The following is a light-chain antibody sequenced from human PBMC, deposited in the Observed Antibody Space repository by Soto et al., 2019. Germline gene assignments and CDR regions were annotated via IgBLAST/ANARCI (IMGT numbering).Light chain of an antibody. J-gene: IGLJ3*02. CDR3: CSYAGSSTL. V-gene: IGLV2-23*01. CDR2: EGS. Sequence: QSVLTQPASGSGSPGQSITISCTGTSSDVGSYNLVSWYQQHPGKAPKLMIYEGSKRPSGVSNRFSGSKSGNTASLTISGLQAEDEADYYCCSYAGSSTLFGGGTKVTVL. CDR1: SSDVGSYNL.